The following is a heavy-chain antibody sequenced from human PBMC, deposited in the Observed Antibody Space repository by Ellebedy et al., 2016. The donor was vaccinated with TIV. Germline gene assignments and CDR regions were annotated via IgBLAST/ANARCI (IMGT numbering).Heavy chain of an antibody. CDR2: ISGSGGST. J-gene: IGHJ4*02. CDR1: GFRFGSYD. V-gene: IGHV3-23*01. Sequence: GESLKISCAASGFRFGSYDMNWVRQAPGKGLEWVAVISGSGGSTYYADSVKGRFTISRDNAKNTVYLQMNSLRVEDTAVYYCAKRMGGTTWSIDYWGQGTLLSVSS. D-gene: IGHD1-26*01. CDR3: AKRMGGTTWSIDY.